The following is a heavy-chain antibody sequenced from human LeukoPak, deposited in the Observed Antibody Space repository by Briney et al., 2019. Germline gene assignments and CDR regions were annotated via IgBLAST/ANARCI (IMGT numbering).Heavy chain of an antibody. CDR1: GYTFTSYG. D-gene: IGHD3-22*01. Sequence: GASVKVSCKASGYTFTSYGISWVRQAPGQGLEWMGRINPNSGGTNYAQKFQGRVTMTRDTSISTAYMELSRLRSDDTAVYYCARPLGDYYDTESSFDYWGQGTLVTVSS. CDR3: ARPLGDYYDTESSFDY. J-gene: IGHJ4*02. V-gene: IGHV1-2*06. CDR2: INPNSGGT.